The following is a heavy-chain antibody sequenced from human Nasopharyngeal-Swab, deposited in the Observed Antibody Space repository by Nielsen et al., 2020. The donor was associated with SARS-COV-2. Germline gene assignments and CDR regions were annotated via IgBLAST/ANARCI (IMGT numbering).Heavy chain of an antibody. V-gene: IGHV3-30-3*01. CDR1: GFTFSSYA. D-gene: IGHD1-26*01. Sequence: GESLKISCAASGFTFSSYAMHWVRQAPGKGLEWVAVISYDGSNKYYADSVKGRFTIPRDNSKNTLYLQMNSLRSEDTAVYYCARPIVGPRFYAFDIWSQGTMVTVSS. CDR3: ARPIVGPRFYAFDI. CDR2: ISYDGSNK. J-gene: IGHJ3*02.